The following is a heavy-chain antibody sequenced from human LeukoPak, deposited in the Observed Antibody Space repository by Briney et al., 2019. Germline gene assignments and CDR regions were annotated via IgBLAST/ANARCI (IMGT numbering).Heavy chain of an antibody. V-gene: IGHV3-64D*06. J-gene: IGHJ4*02. CDR1: GFTFSYFA. CDR2: ISSNGGST. Sequence: PGGSLRLSCSAPGFTFSYFAMHWVRQPPGKGLEYVSAISSNGGSTYYADSVKGRFTISRDNSKNTLYLQMSSLRAVDTAVYYCVKVGGCSGGTCYYFDYWGQGTLVTVSS. CDR3: VKVGGCSGGTCYYFDY. D-gene: IGHD2-15*01.